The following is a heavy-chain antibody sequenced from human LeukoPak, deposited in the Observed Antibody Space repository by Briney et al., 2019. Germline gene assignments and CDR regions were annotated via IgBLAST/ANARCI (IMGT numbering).Heavy chain of an antibody. V-gene: IGHV4-59*01. CDR3: ARDKGTKYYDSSGYYDY. J-gene: IGHJ4*02. D-gene: IGHD3-22*01. CDR1: GGSICSYY. CDR2: IYYSGST. Sequence: SETLSLTCTVSGGSICSYYWSWIRQPPGKGLEWIGYIYYSGSTNYNPSLKSRVTISVDTSKNQFSLKLSSVTAADTAVYYCARDKGTKYYDSSGYYDYWGQGTLVTVSS.